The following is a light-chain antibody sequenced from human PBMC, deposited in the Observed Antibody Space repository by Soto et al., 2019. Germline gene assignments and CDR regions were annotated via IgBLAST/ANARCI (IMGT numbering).Light chain of an antibody. V-gene: IGKV1-9*01. J-gene: IGKJ4*01. CDR2: AAS. CDR1: QGIASY. CDR3: QQLNSYPLT. Sequence: QLTQSPSSLSASVGDRVTITCRASQGIASYLAWYQQKPGQAPNLLTYAASTLQSGVPSRFSGSGSGTDFTLTISSLQPEDFATYYCQQLNSYPLTFGGGTKVEI.